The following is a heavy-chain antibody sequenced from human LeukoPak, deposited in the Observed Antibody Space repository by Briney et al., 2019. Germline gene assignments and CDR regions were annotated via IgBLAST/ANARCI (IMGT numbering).Heavy chain of an antibody. J-gene: IGHJ6*04. CDR2: IYHSGST. CDR1: GGSISSGGYS. Sequence: SETLSLTCAVSGGSISSGGYSWSWIRQPPGKGLEWIGYIYHSGSTYYNPSLKSRVTISVDRSKNQFSLKLSSVTAADTAVYYCARDGAYYYGSGSYWSHSMDVWGKGTTVTVSS. D-gene: IGHD3-10*01. V-gene: IGHV4-30-2*01. CDR3: ARDGAYYYGSGSYWSHSMDV.